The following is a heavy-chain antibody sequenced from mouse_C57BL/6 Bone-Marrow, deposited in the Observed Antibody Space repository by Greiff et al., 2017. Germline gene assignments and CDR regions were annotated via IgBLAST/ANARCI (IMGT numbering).Heavy chain of an antibody. J-gene: IGHJ2*01. V-gene: IGHV14-4*01. CDR1: GFNIKDDY. CDR2: IDPENGDT. Sequence: EVQLHQSGAELVRPGASVKLSCTASGFNIKDDYMHWVKQRPEQGLEWIGWIDPENGDTEYASKFQGKATITADTSSNTAYLQLSSLTSEDTAVYYCTTHYGSSYYFDYWGQGTTLTVSS. CDR3: TTHYGSSYYFDY. D-gene: IGHD1-1*01.